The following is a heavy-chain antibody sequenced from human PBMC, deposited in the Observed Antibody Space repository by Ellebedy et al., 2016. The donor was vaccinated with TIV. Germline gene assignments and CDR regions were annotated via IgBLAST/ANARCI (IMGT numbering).Heavy chain of an antibody. CDR2: ISYDGSKK. CDR3: AKAGDISWFHH. V-gene: IGHV3-30-3*01. CDR1: GFTFRSYA. D-gene: IGHD3-10*01. J-gene: IGHJ5*02. Sequence: PGGSLRLSCAASGFTFRSYAMHWVLQAPGKGLEWVAVISYDGSKKDYADSVKGRFTISRDNSKNTLYLQMNSLRAEDTAVYYCAKAGDISWFHHWGQGTLVTVSS.